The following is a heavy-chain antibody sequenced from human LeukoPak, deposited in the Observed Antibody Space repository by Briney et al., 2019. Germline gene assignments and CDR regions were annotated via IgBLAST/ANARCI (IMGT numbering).Heavy chain of an antibody. CDR1: AFTFGDYY. D-gene: IGHD4-11*01. J-gene: IGHJ4*02. Sequence: GGSLRLSCTASAFTFGDYYMTWVRQAPGKGLEWLSYIGGTGSPIYYGHSLKGRFTIYRDHAKKSLSLQMNSLRAEDTAIYYCARIGVTTGFDYWGPGTLVTVSS. CDR3: ARIGVTTGFDY. V-gene: IGHV3-11*04. CDR2: IGGTGSPI.